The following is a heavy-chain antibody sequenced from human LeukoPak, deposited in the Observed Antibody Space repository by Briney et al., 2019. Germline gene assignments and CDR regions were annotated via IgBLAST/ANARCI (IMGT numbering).Heavy chain of an antibody. J-gene: IGHJ4*02. Sequence: PGGSLRLSCAASGFTFRTYWMSWVRQAPGKGLEWVSAISGSGGSTYYADSVKGRFTISRDNSKNTLYLQMNSLRAEDTAVYYCAKETGYSSSWYYFDYWGQGTLVTVSS. V-gene: IGHV3-23*01. CDR2: ISGSGGST. D-gene: IGHD6-13*01. CDR3: AKETGYSSSWYYFDY. CDR1: GFTFRTYW.